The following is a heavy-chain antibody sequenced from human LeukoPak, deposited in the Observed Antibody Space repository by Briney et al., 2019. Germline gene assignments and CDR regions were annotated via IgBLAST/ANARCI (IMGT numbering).Heavy chain of an antibody. CDR3: ARDHLASGSYSSGERVY. D-gene: IGHD1-26*01. Sequence: ASVKVPCKASGYTFTNYGITWVRQAPGQGLEWMGWISPYNANTDYEQKLQGRVAMTTDTSTTTAYMELWSLRSDDTAVYYCARDHLASGSYSSGERVYWGQGTLVTVSS. J-gene: IGHJ4*02. CDR1: GYTFTNYG. CDR2: ISPYNANT. V-gene: IGHV1-18*01.